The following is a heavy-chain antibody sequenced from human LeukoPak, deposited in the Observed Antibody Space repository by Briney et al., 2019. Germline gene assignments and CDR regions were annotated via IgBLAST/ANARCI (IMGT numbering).Heavy chain of an antibody. D-gene: IGHD2-15*01. CDR2: ISSSGNAV. Sequence: GGSLEPSFPPSELTSGGYEMNGVRRAPGGGLEWVSYISSSGNAVRYADSMKGRFTISRDNAKNSLYLQMNSLRAEDTAVYYCATGWPLHFDCWGQGTLVTVSS. CDR3: ATGWPLHFDC. J-gene: IGHJ4*02. CDR1: ELTSGGYE. V-gene: IGHV3-48*03.